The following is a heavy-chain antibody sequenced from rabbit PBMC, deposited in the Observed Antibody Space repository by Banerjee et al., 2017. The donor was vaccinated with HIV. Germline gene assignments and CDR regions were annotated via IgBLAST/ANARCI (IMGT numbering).Heavy chain of an antibody. D-gene: IGHD4-1*01. CDR2: IYPGSSGST. J-gene: IGHJ4*01. CDR3: ARDLAGVIGWNFNL. CDR1: GFDFSTYGYD. Sequence: QSLEESGGDLVKPGTSLTLTCKASGFDFSTYGYDMCWVRQAPGKGLEWIGYIYPGSSGSTYYASWAKGRFTISKTSSTTVTLQMTSLTAADTASYFCARDLAGVIGWNFNLWGQGTLVTVS. V-gene: IGHV1S40*01.